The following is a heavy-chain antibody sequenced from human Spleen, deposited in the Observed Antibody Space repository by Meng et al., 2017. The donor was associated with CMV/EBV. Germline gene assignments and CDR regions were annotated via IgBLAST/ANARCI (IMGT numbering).Heavy chain of an antibody. CDR1: GFTFSSYA. D-gene: IGHD6-13*01. V-gene: IGHV3-23*01. CDR3: ARGLRAAAKYYYYGMDV. Sequence: LSLTCAASGFTFSSYAMSWVRQAPGKGLEWVSAISGSGGSTYYADSVKGRFTISRDNSRNSLYLQMNSLRAEDTAFYYCARGLRAAAKYYYYGMDVWGQGTTVTVSS. CDR2: ISGSGGST. J-gene: IGHJ6*02.